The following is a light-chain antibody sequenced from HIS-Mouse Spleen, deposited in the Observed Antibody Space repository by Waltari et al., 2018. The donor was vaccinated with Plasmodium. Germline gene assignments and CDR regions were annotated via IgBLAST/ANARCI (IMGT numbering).Light chain of an antibody. CDR1: SSDVGSYNL. CDR2: EGS. CDR3: CSYAGSSTHVV. Sequence: QSALTQPASVSGSPGQSLTIPCTGTSSDVGSYNLVPWYQQHPGKAPKLMIYEGSKRPSGVSNRFSGSKSGNTASLTISGLQAEDEADYYCCSYAGSSTHVVFGGGTKLTVL. J-gene: IGLJ2*01. V-gene: IGLV2-23*01.